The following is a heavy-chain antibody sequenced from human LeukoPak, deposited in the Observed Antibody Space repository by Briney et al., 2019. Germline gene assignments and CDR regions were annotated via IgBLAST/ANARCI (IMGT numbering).Heavy chain of an antibody. V-gene: IGHV3-23*01. CDR2: ISGSGGST. CDR1: GFTFSSYA. Sequence: GGSLRLSCAASGFTFSSYAMSWVRQAPGKGLEWVSAISGSGGSTYYADSVKGRFTISRDNSKNTLYLQMNSLRAEDTAVYYCAKGDGGVGATLLSVPFDYWGQGTLVTVSS. CDR3: AKGDGGVGATLLSVPFDY. J-gene: IGHJ4*02. D-gene: IGHD1-26*01.